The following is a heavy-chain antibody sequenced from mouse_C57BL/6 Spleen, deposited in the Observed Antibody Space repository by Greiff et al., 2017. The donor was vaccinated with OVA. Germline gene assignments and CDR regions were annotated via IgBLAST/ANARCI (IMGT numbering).Heavy chain of an antibody. Sequence: EVQRVESGTVLARPGASVKMSCKTSGYTFTSYWMHWVKQRPGQGLEWIGAIYPGNSDTSYNQKFKGKAKLTAVTSASTAYMELSSLTNEDSAVYYCTRCRNGNYFYAMDYWGQGTSVTVSS. CDR1: GYTFTSYW. CDR2: IYPGNSDT. D-gene: IGHD2-1*01. CDR3: TRCRNGNYFYAMDY. J-gene: IGHJ4*01. V-gene: IGHV1-5*01.